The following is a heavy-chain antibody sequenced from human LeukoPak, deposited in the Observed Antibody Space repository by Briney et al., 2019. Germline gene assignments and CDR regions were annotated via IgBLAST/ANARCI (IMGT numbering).Heavy chain of an antibody. J-gene: IGHJ4*02. V-gene: IGHV4-39*01. CDR2: IYYSGST. Sequence: SETLSLTCTVSGGSISSSSYYWGWIRQPPGKGLEWIGSIYYSGSTYYNPSLKSRVTISVDTSTNQFSLKLSSVTAADTAVYYCARHSGSYANFDYWGQGTLVTVSS. CDR1: GGSISSSSYY. CDR3: ARHSGSYANFDY. D-gene: IGHD1-26*01.